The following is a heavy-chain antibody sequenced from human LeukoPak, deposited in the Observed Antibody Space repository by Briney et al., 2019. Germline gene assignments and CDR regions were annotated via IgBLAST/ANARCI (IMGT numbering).Heavy chain of an antibody. V-gene: IGHV1-69*13. D-gene: IGHD3-10*01. CDR1: GGTFSSYA. Sequence: SVKVSCKASGGTFSSYAISWVRQAPGQGLEWMGGIIPIFGTANYAQKFQGRVTITADESTGTAYMELSSLRSEDTAVYYCASQYLMVRDSRWYFDLWGRGTLVTVSS. CDR2: IIPIFGTA. CDR3: ASQYLMVRDSRWYFDL. J-gene: IGHJ2*01.